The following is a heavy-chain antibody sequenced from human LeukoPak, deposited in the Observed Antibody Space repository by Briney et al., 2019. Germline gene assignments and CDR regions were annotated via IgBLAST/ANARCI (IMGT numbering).Heavy chain of an antibody. D-gene: IGHD4-11*01. Sequence: ASVKVSCKASGYTFSGYYMHWVRQAPGQRLEWMGWINAGNGNTKYSQEFQGRVTMTRDTSISTAYMELSRLRSDDTAVYYCARTTRASSWGQGTLVTVSS. J-gene: IGHJ4*02. CDR3: ARTTRASS. CDR2: INAGNGNT. CDR1: GYTFSGYY. V-gene: IGHV1-2*02.